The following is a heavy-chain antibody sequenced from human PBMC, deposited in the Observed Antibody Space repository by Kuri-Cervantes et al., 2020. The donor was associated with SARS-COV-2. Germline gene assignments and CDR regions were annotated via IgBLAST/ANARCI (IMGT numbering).Heavy chain of an antibody. J-gene: IGHJ6*01. V-gene: IGHV1-8*01. CDR2: MNPNSGNT. CDR1: GYTFTSYD. D-gene: IGHD3/OR15-3a*01. CDR3: ARGYVDKYHDFWMDAYYYGVDV. Sequence: ASVKVSCKASGYTFTSYDINWVRQATGQGLEWMGWMNPNSGNTGYAQKFQGRVTMTRDISINTAYMELSSLGSEDTAVYYCARGYVDKYHDFWMDAYYYGVDVWGQGTMVTVSS.